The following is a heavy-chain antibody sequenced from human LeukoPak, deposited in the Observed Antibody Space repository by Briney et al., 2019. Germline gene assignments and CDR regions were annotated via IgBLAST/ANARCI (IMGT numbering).Heavy chain of an antibody. D-gene: IGHD5-12*01. Sequence: SETLSLTCTVSGGSISSYYWSWIRQPPGKGLEWIGYIYYSGSTNYNPSLKSRVTISVDTSKNQFSLKLSSVTAADTAVYYCARDPPGSPLYYYYYGMDVWGQGTTVTVSS. CDR3: ARDPPGSPLYYYYYGMDV. V-gene: IGHV4-59*12. CDR1: GGSISSYY. CDR2: IYYSGST. J-gene: IGHJ6*02.